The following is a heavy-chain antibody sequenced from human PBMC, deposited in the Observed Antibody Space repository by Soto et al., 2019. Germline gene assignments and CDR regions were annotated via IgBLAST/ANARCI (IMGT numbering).Heavy chain of an antibody. V-gene: IGHV4-39*01. CDR3: ARRSTVTYDY. CDR1: GGSITSNSYY. J-gene: IGHJ4*02. CDR2: FYYSEST. Sequence: SETLSLTCTVSGGSITSNSYYWGWIRQPPGKGLEWIGSFYYSESTYFNPSLKSRVTISVDTSKNQFSLKLSAVTAADTAVYYCARRSTVTYDYWCQGILVT. D-gene: IGHD4-17*01.